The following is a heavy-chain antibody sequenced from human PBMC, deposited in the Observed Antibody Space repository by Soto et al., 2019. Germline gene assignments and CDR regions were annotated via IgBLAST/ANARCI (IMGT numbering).Heavy chain of an antibody. CDR2: ISPDGSTT. CDR3: LRSVNGRAGCFDI. V-gene: IGHV3-74*01. Sequence: EVQLVESGGGLVQPGGSLRLSCAASGFTAFTEWMHWVRQVPGKGLAWVSRISPDGSTTNYADSVKGRFTISRDNAQNRLYLQMNSPRAEDTAIYYCLRSVNGRAGCFDIWGQGTLATVSS. J-gene: IGHJ4*02. CDR1: GFTAFTEW. D-gene: IGHD1-26*01.